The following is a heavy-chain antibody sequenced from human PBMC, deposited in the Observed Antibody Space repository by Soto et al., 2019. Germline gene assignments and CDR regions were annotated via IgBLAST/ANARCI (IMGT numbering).Heavy chain of an antibody. J-gene: IGHJ5*02. CDR3: AKANSGWLNWFDP. CDR1: GYTFTSYG. V-gene: IGHV1-18*01. CDR2: ISAYNGNT. Sequence: GASVKVSCKASGYTFTSYGISWVRQAPGQGLEWMGWISAYNGNTNNAQKLQGRVTMTTDTSTSTAYMELRSLRAEDTAVYYCAKANSGWLNWFDPWGQGTLVTVSS. D-gene: IGHD6-19*01.